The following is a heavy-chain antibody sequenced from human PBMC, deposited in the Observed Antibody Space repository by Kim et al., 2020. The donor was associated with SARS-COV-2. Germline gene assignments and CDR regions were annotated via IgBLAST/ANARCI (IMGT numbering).Heavy chain of an antibody. CDR3: TRVAVGATNFDY. J-gene: IGHJ4*02. Sequence: EYAASVKGRFTISRDDSKSLAYLQMNSLKTEDTAVYYCTRVAVGATNFDYWGQGTLVTVSS. D-gene: IGHD1-26*01. V-gene: IGHV3-49*02.